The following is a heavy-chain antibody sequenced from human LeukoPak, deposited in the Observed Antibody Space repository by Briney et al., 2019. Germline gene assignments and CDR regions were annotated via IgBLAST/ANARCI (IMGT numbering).Heavy chain of an antibody. J-gene: IGHJ3*02. CDR3: ARYCSSTSCYAGPYDAFDI. D-gene: IGHD2-2*01. CDR2: IYYSGST. CDR1: GGSISSSSYY. Sequence: PSETLSLTCTVSGGSISSSSYYWGWIRQPPGKGLEWIGCIYYSGSTYYNPSLKSRVTISVDTSKNQFSLKLSSVTAADTAVYYCARYCSSTSCYAGPYDAFDIWGQGTMVTVSS. V-gene: IGHV4-39*01.